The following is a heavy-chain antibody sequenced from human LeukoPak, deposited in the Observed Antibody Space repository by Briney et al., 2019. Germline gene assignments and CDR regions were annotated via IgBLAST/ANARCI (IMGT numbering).Heavy chain of an antibody. CDR2: IRYDGSNK. J-gene: IGHJ4*02. V-gene: IGHV3-30*02. D-gene: IGHD3-22*01. CDR3: AKRPRDYDSSGSDSGYYFDY. Sequence: PGGSLRLSCAASGFTFSSYGMHWVRQAPGKGLEWVAFIRYDGSNKYYADSVKGRFTISRDNSKNTLYLQMNSLRAEDTAVYYCAKRPRDYDSSGSDSGYYFDYWGQGTLVTVSS. CDR1: GFTFSSYG.